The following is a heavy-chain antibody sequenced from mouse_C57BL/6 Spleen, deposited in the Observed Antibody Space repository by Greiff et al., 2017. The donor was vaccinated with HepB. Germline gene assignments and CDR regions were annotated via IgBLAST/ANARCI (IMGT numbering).Heavy chain of an antibody. V-gene: IGHV1-61*01. CDR1: GYTFTSYW. D-gene: IGHD1-1*01. Sequence: VQLQQPGAELVRPGSSVKLSCKASGYTFTSYWMDWVKQRPGQGLEWIGNIYPSDSETHYNQKFKDKATLTVDKSSSTAYMQLSSLTSEDSAVYYCARESYYGSSWGQGTLVTVSA. J-gene: IGHJ3*01. CDR2: IYPSDSET. CDR3: ARESYYGSS.